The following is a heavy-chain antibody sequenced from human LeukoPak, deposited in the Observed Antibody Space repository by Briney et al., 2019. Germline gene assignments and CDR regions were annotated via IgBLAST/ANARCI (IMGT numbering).Heavy chain of an antibody. D-gene: IGHD6-19*01. CDR3: ARLHSSGWHYYYYYMDV. J-gene: IGHJ6*03. Sequence: ASVKVSCKASGYTFTGYYMHWVRQAPGQGLEWMGWINPNSGSTNYAQKFQGRVTMTRDTSISTAYMELSRLRSDDTAVYYCARLHSSGWHYYYYYMDVWGKGTTVTVSS. CDR2: INPNSGST. V-gene: IGHV1-2*02. CDR1: GYTFTGYY.